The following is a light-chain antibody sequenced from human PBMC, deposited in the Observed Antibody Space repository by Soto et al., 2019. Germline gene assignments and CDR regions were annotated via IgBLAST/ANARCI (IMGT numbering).Light chain of an antibody. CDR2: EVS. J-gene: IGLJ1*01. CDR1: SSDFGDYAY. V-gene: IGLV2-14*01. Sequence: QSALTQPASVSGSPGQSITISCTGTSSDFGDYAYVSWYLQHPGKVPKLMISEVSNRPSGVSNRFSGSKSGNTASLTISGLQAEDEADYYFSSYTSSSTLVFGTGTKRTVL. CDR3: SSYTSSSTLV.